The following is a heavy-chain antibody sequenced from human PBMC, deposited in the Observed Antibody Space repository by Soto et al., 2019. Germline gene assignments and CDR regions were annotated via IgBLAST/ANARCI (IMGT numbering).Heavy chain of an antibody. CDR3: ARETFSSFTYYYYYYGMDV. J-gene: IGHJ6*02. CDR1: GYTFTSYG. Sequence: QVQLVQSGAEVKKPGASVKVSCKASGYTFTSYGISWVRQAPGQGLEWMGWISAYNGNTNYAQKLQGRVTMTTDTSTSTAYMELRSLRSDDTAVYYCARETFSSFTYYYYYYGMDVWGQGTTVTVSS. CDR2: ISAYNGNT. V-gene: IGHV1-18*04. D-gene: IGHD6-6*01.